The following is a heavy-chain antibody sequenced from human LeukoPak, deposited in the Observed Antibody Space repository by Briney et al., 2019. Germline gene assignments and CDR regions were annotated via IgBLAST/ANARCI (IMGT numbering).Heavy chain of an antibody. CDR3: AGTYYYDSSGYYHYSL. Sequence: KLSETLSLTCTVSGGSISSYYWSWIRQPPGKGLEWIGYIYYSGSTNYNPSLKSRVTISVDTSKNQFSLKLSSATAADTAVYYCAGTYYYDSSGYYHYSLWGQGTLVTVSS. D-gene: IGHD3-22*01. CDR2: IYYSGST. J-gene: IGHJ4*02. V-gene: IGHV4-59*01. CDR1: GGSISSYY.